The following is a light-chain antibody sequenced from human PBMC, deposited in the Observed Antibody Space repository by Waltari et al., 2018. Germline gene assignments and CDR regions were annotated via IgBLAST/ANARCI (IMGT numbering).Light chain of an antibody. J-gene: IGLJ3*02. Sequence: QSVLTQPPSASGTPGQRVTISCSESSSNIRTNTVNWYQQLPGTAPKLLNHINNQRPSGVPDRFSVSKSGTSASLAISGLRSEDEADYYCAAWDDSLKGWVFGGGTKLTVL. V-gene: IGLV1-44*01. CDR2: INN. CDR3: AAWDDSLKGWV. CDR1: SSNIRTNT.